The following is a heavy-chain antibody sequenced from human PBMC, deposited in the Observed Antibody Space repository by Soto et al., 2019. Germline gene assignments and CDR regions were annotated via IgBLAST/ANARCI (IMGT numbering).Heavy chain of an antibody. V-gene: IGHV3-7*01. Sequence: EVQLVESGGGLVQPGGSLRLSCAASGFTFSSYWMNWVRQAPGKRLEWVANIKQDGSDKYYVDSVKGRFTISRDNAENSLYLQMNNLRAEDTAVYYCARAVSRPIAVAGYWGQGTLVTVSS. J-gene: IGHJ4*02. CDR2: IKQDGSDK. D-gene: IGHD6-19*01. CDR1: GFTFSSYW. CDR3: ARAVSRPIAVAGY.